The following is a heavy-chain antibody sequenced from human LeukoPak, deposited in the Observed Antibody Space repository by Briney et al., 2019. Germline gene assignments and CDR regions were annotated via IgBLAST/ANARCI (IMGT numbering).Heavy chain of an antibody. D-gene: IGHD3-10*01. J-gene: IGHJ4*02. CDR2: INHSGST. V-gene: IGHV4-34*01. Sequence: SETLSLTCAVYGGSFRGYYWSWIRQPPGKGLEWIGEINHSGSTNYNPSLKSRVTISADTSKNQFSLKLSSVTAADTAVYYCARGWYGSGRFDYWGQGTLVTVSS. CDR3: ARGWYGSGRFDY. CDR1: GGSFRGYY.